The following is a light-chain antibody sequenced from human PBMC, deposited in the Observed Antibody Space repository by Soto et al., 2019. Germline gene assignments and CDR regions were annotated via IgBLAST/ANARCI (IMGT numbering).Light chain of an antibody. CDR3: SSYVGSNIYV. J-gene: IGLJ1*01. V-gene: IGLV2-8*01. CDR1: SSDAGRYDY. Sequence: QSALTQPPSASGSPGQSVTFSCTGTSSDAGRYDYVSWYQQHPGKAPKLLIYGVTRRPSGVPDRFSGSKSGNTASLTVSGLQAEDEAYYYCSSYVGSNIYVLGTGTKVTAL. CDR2: GVT.